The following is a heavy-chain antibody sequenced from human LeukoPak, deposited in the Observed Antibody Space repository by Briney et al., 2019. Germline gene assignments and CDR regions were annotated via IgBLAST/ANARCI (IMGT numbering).Heavy chain of an antibody. J-gene: IGHJ4*02. D-gene: IGHD2-2*02. V-gene: IGHV3-30-3*01. Sequence: GGSLRLSCAASGFTFSSYAMHWVRQAPGRGLEWVAVISYDGNNKYYADSVKGRFTISRDNSKNTLYLQMNSLRAEDTAVYYCANLLPAAIIGDYWGQGTLVTVSS. CDR2: ISYDGNNK. CDR1: GFTFSSYA. CDR3: ANLLPAAIIGDY.